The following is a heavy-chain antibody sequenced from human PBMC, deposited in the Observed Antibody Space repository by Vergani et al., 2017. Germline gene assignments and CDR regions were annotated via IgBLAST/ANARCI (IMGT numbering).Heavy chain of an antibody. J-gene: IGHJ5*01. CDR3: GVLMVRSPRPDNWFDS. CDR1: GYSISRGFY. V-gene: IGHV4-38-2*02. CDR2: MFHTGEA. D-gene: IGHD3-10*01. Sequence: QIQLQESGPGLVKPSETLSLTCSVSGYSISRGFYWAWIRQTPEKGLEWIGGMFHTGEASNSPSLQSRVAFSMDTSKNQFSLQLTSVTAADTAVYFCGVLMVRSPRPDNWFDSWGRGTLVTVSS.